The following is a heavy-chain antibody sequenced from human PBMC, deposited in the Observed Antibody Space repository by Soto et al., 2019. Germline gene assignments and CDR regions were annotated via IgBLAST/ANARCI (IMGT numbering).Heavy chain of an antibody. J-gene: IGHJ4*02. D-gene: IGHD1-26*01. CDR3: ARAVGATTFDY. Sequence: SETLSLTCTVSGGSISSYYWSWIRQPPGKGLEWIGYIYYSGSTNYNPSLKSRVTISVDTSKNQFSLKLSSVTAADTAVYYCARAVGATTFDYWGQGTLVTVSS. CDR1: GGSISSYY. CDR2: IYYSGST. V-gene: IGHV4-59*01.